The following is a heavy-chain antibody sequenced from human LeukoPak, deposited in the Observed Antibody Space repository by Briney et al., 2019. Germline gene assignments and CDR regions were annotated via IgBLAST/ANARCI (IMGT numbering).Heavy chain of an antibody. CDR3: AKSASAATITARWNFFDY. V-gene: IGHV3-23*01. CDR2: ISGSGGST. J-gene: IGHJ4*02. CDR1: GFTFSSYA. D-gene: IGHD5-12*01. Sequence: PGGSLRLSCAASGFTFSSYAMSWVRQAPGKGLEWVSAISGSGGSTYYADSVKGRFTICRDNSKNTLYLQMNSLRAEDTAVYYCAKSASAATITARWNFFDYWGQGTLVTVSS.